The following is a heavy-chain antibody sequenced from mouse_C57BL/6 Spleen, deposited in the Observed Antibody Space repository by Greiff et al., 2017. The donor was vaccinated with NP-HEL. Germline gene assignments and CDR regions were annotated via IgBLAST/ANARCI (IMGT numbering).Heavy chain of an antibody. CDR3: ASEEVRGDSKLFDY. V-gene: IGHV1-85*01. J-gene: IGHJ2*01. CDR2: IYPRDGST. Sequence: VQLQQSGPELVKPGASVKLSCKASGYTFTSYDINWVKQRPGQGLEWIGWIYPRDGSTKYNEKFKGKATLTVDTSSSTAYMELHSLTSEDSAVYFCASEEVRGDSKLFDYWGQGTTLTVAS. CDR1: GYTFTSYD. D-gene: IGHD2-5*01.